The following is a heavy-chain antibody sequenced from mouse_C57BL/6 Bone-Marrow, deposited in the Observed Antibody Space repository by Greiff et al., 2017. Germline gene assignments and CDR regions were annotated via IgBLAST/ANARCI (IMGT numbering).Heavy chain of an antibody. CDR3: AREDWDWYFDV. CDR2: IDPSDSET. V-gene: IGHV1-52*01. CDR1: GYTFTSYW. Sequence: VQLQQPGAELVRPGSSVKLSCKASGYTFTSYWMHWVKQRPIQGLEWIGNIDPSDSETHYNQKFKDKATLTVDKSSSTAYMQRSSLTSEDSAVYYCAREDWDWYFDVWGTGTTVTVSS. D-gene: IGHD4-1*01. J-gene: IGHJ1*03.